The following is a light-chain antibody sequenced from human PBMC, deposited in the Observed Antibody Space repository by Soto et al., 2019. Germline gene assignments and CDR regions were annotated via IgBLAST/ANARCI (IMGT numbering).Light chain of an antibody. V-gene: IGLV1-40*01. CDR2: LNN. CDR3: QSYDSSLSAWV. Sequence: QSVLTQPPSVSGAPGQRVTISCTGSSSNIGAGYDVHWYQQIPGTAPKLLIYLNNNQPSGVPDRLSGSKSGTSASLAITGLQAEDEADYYCQSYDSSLSAWVFGGGTKVTVL. CDR1: SSNIGAGYD. J-gene: IGLJ3*02.